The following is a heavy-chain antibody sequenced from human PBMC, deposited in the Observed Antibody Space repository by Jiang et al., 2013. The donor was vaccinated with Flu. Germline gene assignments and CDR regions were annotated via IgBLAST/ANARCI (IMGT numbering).Heavy chain of an antibody. CDR1: GGSISSYY. V-gene: IGHV4-59*01. CDR2: IYYSGST. J-gene: IGHJ3*02. D-gene: IGHD3-22*01. Sequence: GSGLVKPSETLSLTCTVSGGSISSYYWSWIRQPPGKGLEWIGYIYYSGSTNYNPSLKSRVTISVDTSKNQFSLKLSSVTAADTAVYYCASGDYYDSSGLHDAFDIWGQGTMVTVSS. CDR3: ASGDYYDSSGLHDAFDI.